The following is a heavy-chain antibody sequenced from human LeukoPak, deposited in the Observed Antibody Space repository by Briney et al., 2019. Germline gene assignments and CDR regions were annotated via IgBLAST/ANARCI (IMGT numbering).Heavy chain of an antibody. D-gene: IGHD1-26*01. CDR1: GGAISSSSYY. CDR3: ARLYSGSYYYFDY. Sequence: SETLSLTCTVSGGAISSSSYYWGWIRQPPGKGLEWIGSIYYSGTTYYNPSLKSRVTISVDRSKNQFSLKLSSVTAADTAVYYCARLYSGSYYYFDYWGQGTLVTVSS. J-gene: IGHJ4*02. V-gene: IGHV4-39*07. CDR2: IYYSGTT.